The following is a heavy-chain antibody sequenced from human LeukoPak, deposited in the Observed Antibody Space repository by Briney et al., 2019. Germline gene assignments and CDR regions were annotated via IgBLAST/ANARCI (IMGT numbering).Heavy chain of an antibody. D-gene: IGHD2-8*01. V-gene: IGHV3-66*01. Sequence: GGSLRLSCAASGFTVSSNYMSWVRQAPGKGLEWVSVIYSGGSTYYADSVKGRFTISRDNSKNTPYLQMNSLRAEDTAVYYCARDPYCTNGVCSDYWGQGTLVTVSS. CDR1: GFTVSSNY. J-gene: IGHJ4*02. CDR3: ARDPYCTNGVCSDY. CDR2: IYSGGST.